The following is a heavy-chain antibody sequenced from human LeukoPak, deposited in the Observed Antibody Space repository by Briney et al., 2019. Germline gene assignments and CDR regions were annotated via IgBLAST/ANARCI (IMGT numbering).Heavy chain of an antibody. D-gene: IGHD3-10*01. CDR3: AREVPWYAFKYDAFDI. CDR1: GFTFSTYW. V-gene: IGHV3-7*01. J-gene: IGHJ3*02. CDR2: IKTDGSEK. Sequence: PGGSPRLSCAASGFTFSTYWMSWVRQAPGKGLEWVANIKTDGSEKYCVDSVKGRFTISRDNAKNSMYLQMNSLTTEDTAVYYCAREVPWYAFKYDAFDIWGLGTMVTVSS.